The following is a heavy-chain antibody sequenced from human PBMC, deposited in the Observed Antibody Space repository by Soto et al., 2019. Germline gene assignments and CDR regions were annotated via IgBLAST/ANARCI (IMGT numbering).Heavy chain of an antibody. J-gene: IGHJ4*02. Sequence: QVQLVESGGGVVQPGRSLRLSCAASGFTFSSYAMHWVRQAPGKGLEWVAVISYDGSNKYYADSVKGRFTISRDNSKNTLYLQMNSLRAEDTAVYYCARAYEGEYFDYWGQGTPVTVSS. V-gene: IGHV3-30-3*01. CDR1: GFTFSSYA. CDR2: ISYDGSNK. CDR3: ARAYEGEYFDY. D-gene: IGHD3-16*01.